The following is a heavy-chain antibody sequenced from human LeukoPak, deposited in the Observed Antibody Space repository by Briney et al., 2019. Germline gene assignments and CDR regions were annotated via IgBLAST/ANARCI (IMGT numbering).Heavy chain of an antibody. Sequence: GGSLRLSCAASGFTFSDHYMDWVRQAPGKGLEWVGRIRNKANSYTTEYVASVKGRFTISRDDSKNSLYLQMNSLRAEDTAVYYCAKAGKEGWLRFPSSNYYYYYMDVWGKGTTVTISS. J-gene: IGHJ6*03. D-gene: IGHD5-12*01. CDR2: IRNKANSYTT. CDR3: AKAGKEGWLRFPSSNYYYYYMDV. V-gene: IGHV3-72*01. CDR1: GFTFSDHY.